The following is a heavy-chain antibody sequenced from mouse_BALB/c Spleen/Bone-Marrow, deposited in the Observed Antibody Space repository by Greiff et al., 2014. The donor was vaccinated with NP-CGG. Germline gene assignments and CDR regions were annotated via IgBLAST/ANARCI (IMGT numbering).Heavy chain of an antibody. J-gene: IGHJ3*01. V-gene: IGHV3-6*02. D-gene: IGHD2-4*01. Sequence: VQLKQSGPGLVKPSQSLSLTCSVTGYSITSGSYWNWIRQFPGNKLEWMGYISYDGSNNCNPSLKNRISITRDTSKNQFFLKLNSVTTEDTATYYCASYDYAQGGFAYWGQGTLVTVSA. CDR1: GYSITSGSY. CDR3: ASYDYAQGGFAY. CDR2: ISYDGSN.